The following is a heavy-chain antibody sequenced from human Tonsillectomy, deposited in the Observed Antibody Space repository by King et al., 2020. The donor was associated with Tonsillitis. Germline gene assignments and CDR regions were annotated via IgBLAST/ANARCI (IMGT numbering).Heavy chain of an antibody. CDR2: IRQDGNDK. Sequence: VQLVESGGGLVQPGESLRLSCAASGFTFSSYWMTWVRQAPGKGLEWVANIRQDGNDKYYVDSVKGRFTISRDNSKNSLYLQMNSLRAEDTAVYYCAARFCSISACYAASWHNFGNWGQGTVVTVSS. J-gene: IGHJ4*02. V-gene: IGHV3-7*01. CDR1: GFTFSSYW. CDR3: AARFCSISACYAASWHNFGN. D-gene: IGHD2-2*01.